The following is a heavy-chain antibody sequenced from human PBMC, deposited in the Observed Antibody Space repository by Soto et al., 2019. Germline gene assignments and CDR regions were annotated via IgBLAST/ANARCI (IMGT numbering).Heavy chain of an antibody. D-gene: IGHD3-10*01. CDR1: GFTFSSYG. J-gene: IGHJ4*02. CDR3: ANSVGDYFDY. Sequence: QVQLVESGGGVVQPGRSLRLSCAASGFTFSSYGMHWVRQAPGKGLEWVAVISYDGSNKYYADSVKGRFTISRDNSKNKLYLQMNSLRAEETAVYFCANSVGDYFDYWGQGTLVTVSS. V-gene: IGHV3-30*18. CDR2: ISYDGSNK.